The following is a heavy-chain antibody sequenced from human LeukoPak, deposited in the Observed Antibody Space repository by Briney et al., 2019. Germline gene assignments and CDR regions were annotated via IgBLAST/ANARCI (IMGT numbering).Heavy chain of an antibody. V-gene: IGHV3-66*01. CDR2: IYSGCSK. J-gene: IGHJ2*01. D-gene: IGHD6-13*01. CDR1: EFSVGSNY. Sequence: GGSLRLSCAASEFSVGSNYMTWVRQAPGKGLEGVALIYSGCSKYYADSVTRGFTISSNNSKNTLYLQMNSLRAEDTAVYYCARDGLAAATLQWFFDLWGGGTLVPVSS. CDR3: ARDGLAAATLQWFFDL.